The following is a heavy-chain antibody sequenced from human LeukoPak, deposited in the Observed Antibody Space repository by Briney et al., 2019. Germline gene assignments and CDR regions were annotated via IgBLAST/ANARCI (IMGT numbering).Heavy chain of an antibody. V-gene: IGHV1-69*04. CDR1: GGTFSSYA. D-gene: IGHD6-19*01. CDR2: IIPILGIA. J-gene: IGHJ4*02. Sequence: GASVKVSCKASGGTFSSYAISWVRQAPGQGLEWMGRIIPILGIANYAQKFQGRVTITADKSTSTAYMELSSLRSEDTAVYYCAGVYSSGWYYFDYWGQGTLVTVSS. CDR3: AGVYSSGWYYFDY.